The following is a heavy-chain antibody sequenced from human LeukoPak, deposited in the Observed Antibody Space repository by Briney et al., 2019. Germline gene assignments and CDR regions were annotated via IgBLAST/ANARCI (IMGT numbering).Heavy chain of an antibody. V-gene: IGHV4-59*12. J-gene: IGHJ4*02. Sequence: SETLSLTCTVSGGSISNYYWSWIRQPPGKGLEWIGYIYYSGSTNYNPSLKSRVTISVDTSKNQFSLKLSSVTAADTAVYYCARGDTVAARPGRFDYWGQGTLVTVSS. CDR1: GGSISNYY. D-gene: IGHD6-6*01. CDR3: ARGDTVAARPGRFDY. CDR2: IYYSGST.